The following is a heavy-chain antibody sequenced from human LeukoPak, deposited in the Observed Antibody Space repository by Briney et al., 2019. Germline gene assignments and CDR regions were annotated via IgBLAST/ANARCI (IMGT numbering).Heavy chain of an antibody. V-gene: IGHV3-30*04. CDR2: ISYDGSNK. CDR3: AKNFVAVVGTTRG. J-gene: IGHJ4*02. D-gene: IGHD6-13*01. CDR1: GFTFSSYA. Sequence: PGGSLRLSCAASGFTFSSYAMHWVRQAPGKGLEWVAVISYDGSNKYYADSVKGRFTISRDNSKNTLYLQMNSLRAEDTAVYYCAKNFVAVVGTTRGWGQGTLVTVSS.